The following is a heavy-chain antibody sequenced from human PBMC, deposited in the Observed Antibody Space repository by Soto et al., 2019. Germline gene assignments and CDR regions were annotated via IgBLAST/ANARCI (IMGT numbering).Heavy chain of an antibody. J-gene: IGHJ5*02. Sequence: GGSLRLSCVASGFTFSGDWTHWVRQVPGKGLVWVSRISPDGTTTYYADSVKGRFTISRDNAKSTLYLQMNGLRADDTAVYYCSRGRSPYYGYFDPWGPGTLVTVSS. D-gene: IGHD3-3*01. V-gene: IGHV3-74*01. CDR2: ISPDGTTT. CDR1: GFTFSGDW. CDR3: SRGRSPYYGYFDP.